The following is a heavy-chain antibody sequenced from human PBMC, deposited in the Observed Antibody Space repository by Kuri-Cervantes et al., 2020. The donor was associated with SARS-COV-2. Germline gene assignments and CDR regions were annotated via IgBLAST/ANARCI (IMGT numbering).Heavy chain of an antibody. CDR1: GFTFDDYG. V-gene: IGHV3-33*08. D-gene: IGHD3-3*01. J-gene: IGHJ4*02. CDR3: ARGRYDFRSGFFPPTL. Sequence: LSLTCAASGFTFDDYGMSWVRQAPGKGLEWVAFIRYDGSNKYYADSVKGRFTISRDNSKNTLYLQMNSLRAEDTAVYYCARGRYDFRSGFFPPTLWGQGTLVTVSS. CDR2: IRYDGSNK.